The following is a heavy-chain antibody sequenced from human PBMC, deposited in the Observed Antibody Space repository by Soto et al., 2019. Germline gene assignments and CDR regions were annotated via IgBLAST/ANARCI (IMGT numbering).Heavy chain of an antibody. V-gene: IGHV1-69*13. CDR1: GGTFSSYA. CDR2: IIPIFGTA. Sequence: SVKVSCKASGGTFSSYAISWVRQAPGQGLEWMGGIIPIFGTANYAQKFQGRVTITADESTSTAYMELSSLRSEDTAVYYCARDEAEYSSGWGSSGPYYYYYGMDVWGQGTTVTVS. D-gene: IGHD6-19*01. J-gene: IGHJ6*02. CDR3: ARDEAEYSSGWGSSGPYYYYYGMDV.